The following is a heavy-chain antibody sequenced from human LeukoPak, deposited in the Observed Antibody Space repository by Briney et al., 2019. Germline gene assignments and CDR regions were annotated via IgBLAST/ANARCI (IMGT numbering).Heavy chain of an antibody. CDR2: IYHSGST. V-gene: IGHV4-38-2*01. J-gene: IGHJ4*02. CDR1: GYSLSSGYY. CDR3: ARVGVGVTKSFDY. Sequence: SETLSLTCAVSGYSLSSGYYWGWIRQPPGKGLEWIVSIYHSGSTYYNSSLKSRATISVDRSKNQFSLKLCSVPAADTAVYYCARVGVGVTKSFDYWGQGTLVTVSS. D-gene: IGHD1-26*01.